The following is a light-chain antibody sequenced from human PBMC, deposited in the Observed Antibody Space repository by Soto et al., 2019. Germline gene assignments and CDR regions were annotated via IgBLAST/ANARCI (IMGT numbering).Light chain of an antibody. Sequence: QSALTQAASVSGSPGQSITISCVGTNSDIGGYNFVSWYQQHPGTAPKLMIFEVNKRPSGVSNRFSGSKSGNTASLTISGLQAEDEADYFCFSDTTGTTNVFGTGTKVTVL. J-gene: IGLJ1*01. V-gene: IGLV2-14*01. CDR3: FSDTTGTTNV. CDR1: NSDIGGYNF. CDR2: EVN.